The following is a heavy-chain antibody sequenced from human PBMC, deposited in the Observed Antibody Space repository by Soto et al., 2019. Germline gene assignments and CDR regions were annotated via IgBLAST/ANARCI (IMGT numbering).Heavy chain of an antibody. V-gene: IGHV5-51*01. CDR1: GDRFTTYW. CDR2: IYPGDFDT. CDR3: ARKHSRGYFNGFDA. J-gene: IGHJ5*02. Sequence: PGESLNISCRVSGDRFTTYWIAWVRQMPGKGLEWMGIIYPGDFDTRYSPSFQGQVTISVDKSINTAYLQWKSLKASDSAMYYCARKHSRGYFNGFDAWGQGTLVTVSS. D-gene: IGHD3-22*01.